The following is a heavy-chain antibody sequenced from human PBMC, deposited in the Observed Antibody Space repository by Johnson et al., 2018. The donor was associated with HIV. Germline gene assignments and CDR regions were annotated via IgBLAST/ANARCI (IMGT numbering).Heavy chain of an antibody. D-gene: IGHD5-12*01. CDR1: GFTFSDYD. Sequence: QVQLVESGGGVVQPGRSLRLSCVASGFTFSDYDMSWIRQAPGKGLEWVSFISSSGSTIYYADSVKGRFTISRDNAKNSLYLQMDSLRAEDTAVYYCARDGPYSGYDENAFDIWGQGTMVTVSS. CDR3: ARDGPYSGYDENAFDI. J-gene: IGHJ3*02. V-gene: IGHV3-11*01. CDR2: ISSSGSTI.